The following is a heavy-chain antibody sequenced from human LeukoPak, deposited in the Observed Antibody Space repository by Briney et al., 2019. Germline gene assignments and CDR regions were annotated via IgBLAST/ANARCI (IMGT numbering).Heavy chain of an antibody. Sequence: ASVKVSCKASGYTFTSYDVNWFRQATGQGLEWMGWMNPNSGNTGYAQKLQGRVTMTTDTSTSTAYMELRSLRSDDTAVYYCARVAAGTNHDYWGQGTLVTVSS. V-gene: IGHV1-8*01. CDR1: GYTFTSYD. D-gene: IGHD6-13*01. CDR2: MNPNSGNT. J-gene: IGHJ4*02. CDR3: ARVAAGTNHDY.